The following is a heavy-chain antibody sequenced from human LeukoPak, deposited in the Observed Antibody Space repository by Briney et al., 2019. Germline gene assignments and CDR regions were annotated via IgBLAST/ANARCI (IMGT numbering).Heavy chain of an antibody. CDR3: ARDGRGLDAFDI. J-gene: IGHJ3*02. V-gene: IGHV1-18*04. CDR1: GYTFTGYY. CDR2: ISAYNGNNGNT. Sequence: ASVKVSCKASGYTFTGYYMHWVRQAPGQGLEWMGWISAYNGNNGNTNYAQKFQGRVTMTTDTSTSTVYMELRSLRSDDTAVYYCARDGRGLDAFDIWGQGTMVTVSS. D-gene: IGHD3-10*01.